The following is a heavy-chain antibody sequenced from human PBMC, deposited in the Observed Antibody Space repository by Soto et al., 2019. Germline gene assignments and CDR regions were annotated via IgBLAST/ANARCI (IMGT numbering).Heavy chain of an antibody. V-gene: IGHV2-70*01. J-gene: IGHJ4*02. Sequence: ESGPTLVNPTQTLALTCTFPGFSFSTSGMCVSRIRQPPGKALEWLALIDWDDDKFYLTSLKTRLTISRDTSKNQVVLTMTNMDPLDTATYYCARNFYDTGNHYARIDYWGPGTLVTV. D-gene: IGHD3-22*01. CDR1: GFSFSTSGMC. CDR3: ARNFYDTGNHYARIDY. CDR2: IDWDDDK.